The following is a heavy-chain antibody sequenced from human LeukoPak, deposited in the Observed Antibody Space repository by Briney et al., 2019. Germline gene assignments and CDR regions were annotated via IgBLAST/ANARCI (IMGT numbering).Heavy chain of an antibody. CDR3: ASIYCSSSSCYHVY. D-gene: IGHD2-2*01. CDR1: GGSISSYY. Sequence: SETLSLTCTGSGGSISSYYWSWIRQPPGKGLEWIGYIYYSESTNYNPSLKSRVTISVDTSKNQFSLKLSSVTAADTAVYFCASIYCSSSSCYHVYWGQGTLVTVSS. CDR2: IYYSEST. J-gene: IGHJ4*02. V-gene: IGHV4-59*01.